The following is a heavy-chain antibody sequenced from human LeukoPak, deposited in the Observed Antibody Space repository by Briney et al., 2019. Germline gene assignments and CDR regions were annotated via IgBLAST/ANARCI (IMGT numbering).Heavy chain of an antibody. D-gene: IGHD4-17*01. J-gene: IGHJ4*02. CDR1: GFTFSSYS. CDR2: ISSSSSYI. Sequence: GGSLRLSCAASGFTFSSYSMNWVRQAPGKGLEWVSSISSSSSYIYYADSVKGRFTISRDNAKNSLYLQMNSLRAEDTAVYYCAREVNGDYPSLDYWGQGTLVTVSS. V-gene: IGHV3-21*01. CDR3: AREVNGDYPSLDY.